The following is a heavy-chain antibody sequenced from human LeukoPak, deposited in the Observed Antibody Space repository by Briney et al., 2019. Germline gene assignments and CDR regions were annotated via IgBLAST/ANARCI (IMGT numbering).Heavy chain of an antibody. CDR2: INHSGST. J-gene: IGHJ4*02. V-gene: IGHV4-34*01. CDR3: LGAAGTDVQDY. CDR1: GGSFSGYY. Sequence: PSETLSLTCAVYGGSFSGYYWSWIRQPPGKGLEWIGEINHSGSTNYNPTPKSRITISVDTSKKQFSLKLSSVTATDTAVYYCLGAAGTDVQDYWGQGTLVTVSS. D-gene: IGHD6-13*01.